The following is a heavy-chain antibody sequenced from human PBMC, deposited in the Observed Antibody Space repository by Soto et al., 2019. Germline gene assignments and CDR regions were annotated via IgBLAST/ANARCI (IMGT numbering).Heavy chain of an antibody. CDR2: ISSSSTYK. CDR3: ERDERSVEVATFFDH. Sequence: GGSLRLSCAASGFSFSLYNLTWVRQAPGKGLEWVSSISSSSTYKSYADSLKGRFTISRDNAKNSLYLQMNNLRVEDTAVYYCERDERSVEVATFFDHWGQGTLVTVSS. V-gene: IGHV3-21*01. CDR1: GFSFSLYN. D-gene: IGHD5-12*01. J-gene: IGHJ4*02.